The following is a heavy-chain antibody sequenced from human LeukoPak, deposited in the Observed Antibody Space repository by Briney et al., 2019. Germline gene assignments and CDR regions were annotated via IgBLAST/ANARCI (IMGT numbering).Heavy chain of an antibody. V-gene: IGHV4-59*01. Sequence: SETLSLTCTLSGGSIGAYYWSWIRQPPGKGLEWIGYIYHSGSTNYNPSLKSRVTISVDTSKNQFSLKLSSVTAADTAVYYCARGGGYASPIGYWGQGALVTVSS. CDR3: ARGGGYASPIGY. CDR1: GGSIGAYY. CDR2: IYHSGST. D-gene: IGHD5-12*01. J-gene: IGHJ4*02.